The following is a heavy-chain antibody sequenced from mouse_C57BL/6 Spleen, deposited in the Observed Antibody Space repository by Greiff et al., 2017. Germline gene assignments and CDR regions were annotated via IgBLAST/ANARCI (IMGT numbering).Heavy chain of an antibody. CDR1: GYTFTSYW. CDR3: ALMVTTDYYAMDY. CDR2: INPSNGGT. V-gene: IGHV1-53*01. D-gene: IGHD2-2*01. J-gene: IGHJ4*01. Sequence: QVQLQQPGTDLVKPGASVKLSCKASGYTFTSYWMHWVKQRPGQGLEWIGNINPSNGGTNYNEKFKSKATLTVDKSSSTAYMQLSSLTSEDSAVYYCALMVTTDYYAMDYWGQGTSVTVSS.